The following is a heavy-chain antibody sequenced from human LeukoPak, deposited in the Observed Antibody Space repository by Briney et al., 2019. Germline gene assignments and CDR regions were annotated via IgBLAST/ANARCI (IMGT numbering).Heavy chain of an antibody. J-gene: IGHJ4*02. CDR1: GGSISSGGYY. CDR2: IYYSGST. CDR3: ARVLQAARRAFDY. V-gene: IGHV4-31*03. Sequence: SETLSLTCTVSGGSISSGGYYWSWIRQHPGKGLEWIGYIYYSGSTYYNPSLKSRVTISVDTSKNQFSLKLSSVTAAGTAVYYCARVLQAARRAFDYWGQGTLVTVSS. D-gene: IGHD6-6*01.